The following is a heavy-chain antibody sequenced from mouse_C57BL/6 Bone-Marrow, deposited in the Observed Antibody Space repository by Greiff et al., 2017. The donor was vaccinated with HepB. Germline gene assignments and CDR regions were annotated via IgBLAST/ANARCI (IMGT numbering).Heavy chain of an antibody. V-gene: IGHV5-9-1*02. CDR1: GFTFSSYA. CDR2: ISSGGDYI. CDR3: TRGGGSTGT. D-gene: IGHD4-1*02. Sequence: EVKLMESGEGLVKPGGSLKLSCAASGFTFSSYAMSWVRQTPEKRLEWVAYISSGGDYIYYADTVKGRFTISRDKARNTLYLQMSSLKSEDTAMYYCTRGGGSTGTWGQGTLVTVSA. J-gene: IGHJ3*01.